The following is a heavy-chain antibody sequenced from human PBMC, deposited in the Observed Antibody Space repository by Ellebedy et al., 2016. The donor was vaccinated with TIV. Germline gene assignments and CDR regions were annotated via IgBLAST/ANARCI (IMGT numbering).Heavy chain of an antibody. Sequence: GGSLRLSCAASGFTVSSSYMTWVRQAPGKGLEWVPVIYSGGSTYYADSVKGRFTISRDNSKNTLYLQMNSLRAEDTAVYYCARGRATGTFTLYYYYGMDVWGQGTTVTVSS. V-gene: IGHV3-66*01. CDR2: IYSGGST. CDR3: ARGRATGTFTLYYYYGMDV. D-gene: IGHD1-1*01. J-gene: IGHJ6*02. CDR1: GFTVSSSY.